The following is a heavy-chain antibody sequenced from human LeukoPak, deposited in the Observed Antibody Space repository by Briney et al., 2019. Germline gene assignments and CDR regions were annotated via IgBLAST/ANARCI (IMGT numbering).Heavy chain of an antibody. CDR1: GYTFTSYA. V-gene: IGHV1-2*02. Sequence: GASVKVSCKASGYTFTSYAMNWVRQAPGQGLEWMGWINPNSGGTNYAQKFQGRVTMTRDTSISTAYMELSRLRSDDTAVYYCARNSGWYGVSWGQGTLVTVSS. CDR2: INPNSGGT. J-gene: IGHJ4*02. CDR3: ARNSGWYGVS. D-gene: IGHD6-19*01.